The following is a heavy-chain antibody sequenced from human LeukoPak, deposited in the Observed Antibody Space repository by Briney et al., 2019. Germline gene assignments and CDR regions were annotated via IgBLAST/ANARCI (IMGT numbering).Heavy chain of an antibody. CDR2: INTNTGNP. V-gene: IGHV7-4-1*02. D-gene: IGHD3-22*01. CDR3: ARSYYFDSSAYYLFDY. J-gene: IGHJ4*02. CDR1: GYYFVTYP. Sequence: ASVKVSCKASGYYFVTYPINWVRQAPGQGLEWMGWINTNTGNPTYAQGFTGRFVFSLDTSVSTAYLQISSLKAEDTAVYYCARSYYFDSSAYYLFDYWGQGTLVTVSS.